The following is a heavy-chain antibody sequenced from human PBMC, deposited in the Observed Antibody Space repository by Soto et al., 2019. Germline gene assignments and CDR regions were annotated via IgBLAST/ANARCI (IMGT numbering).Heavy chain of an antibody. CDR3: AREVGYCTNGVCHYYFDY. Sequence: QVQLVQSGAEVKKPGASVKVSCKASGYTFTSYGISWVRQAPGQGLEWMGWISAYNGNTNYAQKLQGRVTMTTDTXXXXXXXXXXXXXXXXXXXYYCAREVGYCTNGVCHYYFDYWGQGTLVTVSS. CDR1: GYTFTSYG. V-gene: IGHV1-18*01. CDR2: ISAYNGNT. J-gene: IGHJ4*02. D-gene: IGHD2-8*01.